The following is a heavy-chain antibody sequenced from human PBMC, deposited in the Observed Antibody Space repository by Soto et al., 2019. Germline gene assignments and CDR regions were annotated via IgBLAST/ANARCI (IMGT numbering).Heavy chain of an antibody. CDR1: DGSISSGGYY. CDR3: ARNDSGSRNFDY. J-gene: IGHJ4*02. V-gene: IGHV4-31*03. D-gene: IGHD3-10*01. CDR2: ISDSGRT. Sequence: QVQLQESGPGLVKPSQTLSLTCTVSDGSISSGGYYWSWIRQHPGKGLEWIGYISDSGRTYYNPSLKSRVPISVDTSKKRFSLKVRSVTAADTAVYYCARNDSGSRNFDYWGQGTLVTVSS.